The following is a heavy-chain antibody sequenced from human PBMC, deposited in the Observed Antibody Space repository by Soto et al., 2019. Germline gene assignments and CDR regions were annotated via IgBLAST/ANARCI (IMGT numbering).Heavy chain of an antibody. J-gene: IGHJ4*02. CDR2: IYNTGSA. CDR3: ARGVDILTGRYFDY. CDR1: VDSISSGVNF. Sequence: SLSITCSVSVDSISSGVNFWSWILQHPGKGLEWIGHIYNTGSAYFNPSLKSRAVISVDTPKNHFSLSLRSLTAADTAVYYCARGVDILTGRYFDYWGPGTLVTVSS. D-gene: IGHD3-9*01. V-gene: IGHV4-31*03.